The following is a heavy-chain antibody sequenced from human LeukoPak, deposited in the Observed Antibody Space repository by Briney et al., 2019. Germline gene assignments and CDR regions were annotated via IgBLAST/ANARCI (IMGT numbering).Heavy chain of an antibody. CDR2: INHSGST. CDR3: ARDSGTTGEVKFDP. Sequence: PSETLSLTCAVYGGSFSGYFWSWISQPPGKGLEWIGEINHSGSTTYNPSLKSRVTMSLDTSKNQVSLTLTSVTAADTALYYCARDSGTTGEVKFDPWGQGTLVTVSS. D-gene: IGHD3-10*01. J-gene: IGHJ5*02. CDR1: GGSFSGYF. V-gene: IGHV4-34*01.